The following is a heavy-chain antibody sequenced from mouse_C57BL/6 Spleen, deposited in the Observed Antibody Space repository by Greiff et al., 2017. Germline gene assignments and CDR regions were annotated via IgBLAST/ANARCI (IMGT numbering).Heavy chain of an antibody. Sequence: VQLQQSGAELARPGASVKLSCKASGYTFTSYGISWVKQRPGQGLEWIGEIYPRSGNTYYNEKFKGKATLTADKSSSTAYMELRSLTSEDSAVYFCAREYYSNYGFAYWGQGTLVTVAA. J-gene: IGHJ3*01. D-gene: IGHD2-5*01. CDR2: IYPRSGNT. CDR1: GYTFTSYG. CDR3: AREYYSNYGFAY. V-gene: IGHV1-81*01.